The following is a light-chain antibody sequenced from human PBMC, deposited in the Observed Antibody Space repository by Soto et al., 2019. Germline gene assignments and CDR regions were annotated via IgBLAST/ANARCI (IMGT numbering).Light chain of an antibody. Sequence: SALTQPASVSGSPGQSITISCTGTSSDVGGYNYVSWYQQHPGKAPKLMIYDVSNRPSGVSKRFSSYKSGNTASLTISGLQAEDEADYYCSSDTSSSTLVVFGGVTQLTV. CDR3: SSDTSSSTLVV. V-gene: IGLV2-14*01. CDR2: DVS. J-gene: IGLJ2*01. CDR1: SSDVGGYNY.